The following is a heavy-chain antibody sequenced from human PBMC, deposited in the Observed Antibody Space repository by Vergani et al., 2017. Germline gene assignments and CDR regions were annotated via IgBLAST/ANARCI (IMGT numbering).Heavy chain of an antibody. CDR3: ARGGSIAAPSYLYYFYMDV. D-gene: IGHD6-6*01. CDR2: ISGYDGKT. J-gene: IGHJ6*03. CDR1: GYSFNSYG. V-gene: IGHV1-18*01. Sequence: QVQLVQSGAEMKKPGASVNVSCKTSGYSFNSYGINWVPQAPGQGLEWLGWISGYDGKTKYVEKLQGRITVTIDTSTNSAYMELRGLRSDDTAVYYCARGGSIAAPSYLYYFYMDVWGQGTTVTVSS.